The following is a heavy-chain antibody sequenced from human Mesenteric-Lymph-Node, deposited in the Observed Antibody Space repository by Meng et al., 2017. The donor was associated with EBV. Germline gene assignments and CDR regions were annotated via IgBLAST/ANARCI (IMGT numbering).Heavy chain of an antibody. Sequence: QGEVEGLGPGLVKPSGTLSLTCAVSGGSISSSNWWSWVRQPPGKGLEWIGEIYHSGSTNYNPSLKSRVTISVDKSKNQFSLKLSSVTAADTAVYYCASHRYCSSTSCSWFDPWGQGTLVTVSS. CDR2: IYHSGST. V-gene: IGHV4-4*02. CDR3: ASHRYCSSTSCSWFDP. D-gene: IGHD2-2*01. CDR1: GGSISSSNW. J-gene: IGHJ5*02.